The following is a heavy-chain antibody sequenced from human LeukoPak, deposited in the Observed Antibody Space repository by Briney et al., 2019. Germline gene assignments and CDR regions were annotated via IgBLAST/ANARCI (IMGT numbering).Heavy chain of an antibody. D-gene: IGHD3-10*01. CDR3: ARDRGNGPLDY. V-gene: IGHV1-46*01. Sequence: ASVKVSCXASGYTFTSYYMHWVRLAPGQGLEWMGIINPSGGSTSYAQKFQGRVTMTRDTSTSTVYMELSSLRSEDTAVYYCARDRGNGPLDYWGQGTLVTVSS. J-gene: IGHJ4*02. CDR2: INPSGGST. CDR1: GYTFTSYY.